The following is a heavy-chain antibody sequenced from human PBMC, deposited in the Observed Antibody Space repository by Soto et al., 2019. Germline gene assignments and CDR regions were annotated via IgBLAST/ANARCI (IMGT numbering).Heavy chain of an antibody. D-gene: IGHD6-6*01. CDR1: GFSLSTSGVG. J-gene: IGHJ6*02. Sequence: SGPTLVNPTQTLTLTCTFSGFSLSTSGVGVGWIRQPPGKALEWLALIYWNDDKRYSPSLKSRLTITKDTSKNQVVLTMTNMDPVDTATYYCAHRAARPVDYYYYGMDVWGQGTTVTVSS. CDR3: AHRAARPVDYYYYGMDV. V-gene: IGHV2-5*01. CDR2: IYWNDDK.